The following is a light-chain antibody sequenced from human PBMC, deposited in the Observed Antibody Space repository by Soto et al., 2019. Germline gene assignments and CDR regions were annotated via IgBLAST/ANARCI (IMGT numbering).Light chain of an antibody. Sequence: DIQMTQSPSTLSASVGDRVTITCRASQSTSSWLAWYQQKPGKAPKLLIYDASNLESGVPSRFSGSGSGTEFTLTISRLQPDDFATYYCQQYNSYSGYTFGQGTKLEIK. CDR2: DAS. CDR1: QSTSSW. J-gene: IGKJ2*01. V-gene: IGKV1-5*01. CDR3: QQYNSYSGYT.